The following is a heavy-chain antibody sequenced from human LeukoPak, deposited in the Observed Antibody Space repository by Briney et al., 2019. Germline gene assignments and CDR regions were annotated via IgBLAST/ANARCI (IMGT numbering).Heavy chain of an antibody. CDR3: ARDLGYDFWSGYLLNDAFDN. CDR2: INSDGSST. Sequence: PGGSLRLSCAASGFTFSSYWMHWVRQAPGKGLVWVSRINSDGSSTSYADSVKGRFTISRDNAKNTLYLQMNSLRAEDTAVYYCARDLGYDFWSGYLLNDAFDNWGQGTMVTVSS. CDR1: GFTFSSYW. V-gene: IGHV3-74*01. D-gene: IGHD3-3*01. J-gene: IGHJ3*02.